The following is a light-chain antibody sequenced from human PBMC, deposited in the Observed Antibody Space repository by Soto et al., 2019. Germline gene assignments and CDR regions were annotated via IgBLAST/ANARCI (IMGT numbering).Light chain of an antibody. J-gene: IGLJ1*01. CDR2: EVS. CDR3: TSYTTSSTYV. CDR1: SSDIRGYKY. V-gene: IGLV2-14*01. Sequence: QSVLTQPASVSGSPGQSITISCTGISSDIRGYKYVSWYQQHPGKAPKLMIYEVSNRPSGVSNRFSGSESGNTASLTISGLQAEDEAEYYCTSYTTSSTYVFGTGTKVTVL.